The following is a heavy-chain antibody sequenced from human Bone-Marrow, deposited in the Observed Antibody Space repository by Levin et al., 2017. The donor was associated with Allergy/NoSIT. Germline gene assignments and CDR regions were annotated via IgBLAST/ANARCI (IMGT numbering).Heavy chain of an antibody. CDR2: ISGSGGST. D-gene: IGHD3-10*01. J-gene: IGHJ4*02. V-gene: IGHV3-23*01. Sequence: GGSLRLSCAASGFTFSSYAMSWVRQAPGKGLEWVSAISGSGGSTYYADSVKGRFTISRDNSKNTLYLQMNSLRAEDTAVYYCAKDPPYGSGSYYPFDYWGQGTLVTVSS. CDR1: GFTFSSYA. CDR3: AKDPPYGSGSYYPFDY.